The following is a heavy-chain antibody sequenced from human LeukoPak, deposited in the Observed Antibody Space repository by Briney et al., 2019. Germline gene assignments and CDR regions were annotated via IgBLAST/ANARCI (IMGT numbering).Heavy chain of an antibody. CDR2: IYYSGST. D-gene: IGHD3-16*02. CDR3: ARGRGDYVWGSYRQIGAFDI. V-gene: IGHV4-39*07. CDR1: GGSISSSSYY. Sequence: PSETLSLTCTVSGGSISSSSYYWGWIRQPPGKGLVLIGSIYYSGSTYYNPSLKSRVTISVDTSKNKFSLKLSSVTAADTAVYYCARGRGDYVWGSYRQIGAFDIWGQGTMVTVSS. J-gene: IGHJ3*02.